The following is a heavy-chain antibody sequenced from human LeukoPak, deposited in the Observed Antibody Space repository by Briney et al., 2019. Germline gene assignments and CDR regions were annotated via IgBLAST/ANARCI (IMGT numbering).Heavy chain of an antibody. J-gene: IGHJ4*02. CDR3: ALISYCTSITCYFLDY. D-gene: IGHD2-2*01. CDR2: IYSGSST. Sequence: GGSLRLSCAASGFTVGTNYMSWVRQAPGKGLEWVSLIYSGSSTYYANSVKGRFTISRDNSKNTVYLQMNSLRAEDTAVYYCALISYCTSITCYFLDYWGQGTLVTVSS. V-gene: IGHV3-53*01. CDR1: GFTVGTNY.